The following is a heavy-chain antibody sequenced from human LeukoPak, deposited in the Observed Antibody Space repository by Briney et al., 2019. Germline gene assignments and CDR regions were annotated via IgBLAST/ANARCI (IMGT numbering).Heavy chain of an antibody. CDR2: IYHSGST. J-gene: IGHJ6*03. D-gene: IGHD4-23*01. CDR3: ARVYGGNSLSYYYYMDV. CDR1: GGSISSGGYY. V-gene: IGHV4-31*03. Sequence: PSQTLSLTCTVSGGSISSGGYYWSWIRQHPGKGLEWIGYIYHSGSTYYNPSLKSRVTISVDTSKNQFSLKLSSVTAADTAVYYCARVYGGNSLSYYYYMDVWGQGTTVTVSS.